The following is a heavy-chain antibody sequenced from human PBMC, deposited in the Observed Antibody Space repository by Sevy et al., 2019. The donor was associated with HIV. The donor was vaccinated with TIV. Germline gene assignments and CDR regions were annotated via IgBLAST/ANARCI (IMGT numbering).Heavy chain of an antibody. CDR2: IFYSGST. J-gene: IGHJ4*02. D-gene: IGHD6-19*01. CDR3: ARGAAVAGSFYFDY. CDR1: SGPISSGAYY. V-gene: IGHV4-31*03. Sequence: SETLSLTCTVSSGPISSGAYYWNWFRQHPGKGLEWIGYIFYSGSTYYNPSLKSRLTISIDTSKNQFSLKLSSVSAADTAVYYCARGAAVAGSFYFDYWGQGTLVTVSS.